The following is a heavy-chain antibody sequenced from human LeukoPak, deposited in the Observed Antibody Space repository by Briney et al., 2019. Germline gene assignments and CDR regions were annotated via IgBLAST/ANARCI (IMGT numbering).Heavy chain of an antibody. V-gene: IGHV4-59*01. CDR1: GGSISSYY. CDR2: IYYSGST. J-gene: IGHJ5*02. CDR3: ARSSSTVNSFDP. D-gene: IGHD4-11*01. Sequence: KPSETLSLTCTVAGGSISSYYRSWIRQPPGKGLEWIGYIYYSGSTNYNPSLKSRVTISVDTSKNQLSLKLSSVTAADTAVYYCARSSSTVNSFDPWGQGTLVTVSS.